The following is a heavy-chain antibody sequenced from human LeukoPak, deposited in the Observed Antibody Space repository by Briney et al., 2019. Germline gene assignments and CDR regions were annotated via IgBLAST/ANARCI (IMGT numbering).Heavy chain of an antibody. Sequence: SETLSLTCAVSGYSISSGYYWGWIRQPPGKGLEWIGSIYHSGSTYYNPSLKSRVTISVDTSKNQSSLKLSSVTAADTAVYYCARLGYYDSSGYYPRSYFDYWGQGTLVTVSS. CDR3: ARLGYYDSSGYYPRSYFDY. J-gene: IGHJ4*02. CDR1: GYSISSGYY. V-gene: IGHV4-38-2*01. CDR2: IYHSGST. D-gene: IGHD3-22*01.